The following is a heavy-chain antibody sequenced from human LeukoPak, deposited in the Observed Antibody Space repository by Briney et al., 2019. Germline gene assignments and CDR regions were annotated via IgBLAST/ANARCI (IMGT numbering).Heavy chain of an antibody. V-gene: IGHV1-8*01. Sequence: ASVKVSCKASRYAFTSYDINWVRQATGQGLEWMGWMNPNSGNTGYAQKCQGRVTMTRNTSISKPYMGLSSLRSEDTAVYYCARSVYYGSGSPLSLYWFDPWGHGTLVTVSS. CDR3: ARSVYYGSGSPLSLYWFDP. CDR1: RYAFTSYD. J-gene: IGHJ5*02. CDR2: MNPNSGNT. D-gene: IGHD3-10*01.